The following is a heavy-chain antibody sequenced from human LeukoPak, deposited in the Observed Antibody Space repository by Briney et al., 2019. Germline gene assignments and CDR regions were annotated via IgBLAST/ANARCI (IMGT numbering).Heavy chain of an antibody. J-gene: IGHJ3*02. V-gene: IGHV4-38-2*01. D-gene: IGHD2/OR15-2a*01. Sequence: SETLSLTCGVSVYSIRTVYDWGGVRQPPGKDLEWIGSVYHSGSTYYNPSLKSRVNILVDTSTNQFSLSLTSVTAADPAVYYCARSYFSVGAFDIWGQGTMVTVSS. CDR3: ARSYFSVGAFDI. CDR1: VYSIRTVYD. CDR2: VYHSGST.